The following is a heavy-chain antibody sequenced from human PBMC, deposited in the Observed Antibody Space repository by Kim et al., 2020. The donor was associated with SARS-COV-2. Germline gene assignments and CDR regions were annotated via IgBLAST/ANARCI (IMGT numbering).Heavy chain of an antibody. J-gene: IGHJ4*02. CDR2: ISYDGSNK. V-gene: IGHV3-30*18. Sequence: GGSLRLSCAASGFTFSSYGMHWVRQAPGKGLEWVAVISYDGSNKYYADSVKGRFTISRDNSKNTLYLQMNSLRAEDTAVYYCAKDYRGIVVVPAATYLFDYWGQGTLVTVSS. CDR1: GFTFSSYG. CDR3: AKDYRGIVVVPAATYLFDY. D-gene: IGHD2-2*01.